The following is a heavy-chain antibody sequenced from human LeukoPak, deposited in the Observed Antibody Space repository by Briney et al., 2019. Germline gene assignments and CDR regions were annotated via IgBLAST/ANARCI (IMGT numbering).Heavy chain of an antibody. J-gene: IGHJ4*02. Sequence: ASVKVSCKASGYTFTSYGISWVRQAPGQGLEWMGWISAYNGNTNYAQKLQGRVTVTTDTSTSTAYMELRSLRSDDTAVYYCARESSSSWYNDFDYWGQGTLVTVSS. CDR1: GYTFTSYG. CDR2: ISAYNGNT. V-gene: IGHV1-18*01. CDR3: ARESSSSWYNDFDY. D-gene: IGHD6-13*01.